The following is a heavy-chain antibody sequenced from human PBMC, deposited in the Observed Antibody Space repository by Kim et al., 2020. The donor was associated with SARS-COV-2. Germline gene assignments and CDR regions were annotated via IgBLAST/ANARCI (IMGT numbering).Heavy chain of an antibody. J-gene: IGHJ4*02. CDR1: GGSFSGYY. Sequence: SETLSLTCAVYGGSFSGYYWNWIRQPPGKGLEWIGEINHSGSTNYNPSLKSRVTISVDTSKNQFSLKLSSVTAADTAVYYCARGWDSSSWYYFDYWGQGTLVTVSS. V-gene: IGHV4-34*01. CDR3: ARGWDSSSWYYFDY. CDR2: INHSGST. D-gene: IGHD6-6*01.